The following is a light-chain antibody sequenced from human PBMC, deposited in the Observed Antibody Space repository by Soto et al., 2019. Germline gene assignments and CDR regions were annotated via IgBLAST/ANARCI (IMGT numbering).Light chain of an antibody. J-gene: IGLJ1*01. CDR3: SLYTSENTYV. V-gene: IGLV2-18*01. CDR1: SSDFVSYNR. CDR2: EAS. Sequence: QSALTQPPSVSGSPGQSVTISCTGTSSDFVSYNRVSWYQQPPDTAPKLMIYEASNRPSGVPDLFSGSKSGNTASLTISGLQAADEADYYCSLYTSENTYVFGTGTKATV.